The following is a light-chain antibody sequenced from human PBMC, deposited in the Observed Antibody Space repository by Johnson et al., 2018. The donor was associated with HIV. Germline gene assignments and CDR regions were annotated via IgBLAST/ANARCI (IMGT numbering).Light chain of an antibody. CDR2: ENN. CDR3: ATWDTSLSTYV. J-gene: IGLJ1*01. V-gene: IGLV1-51*02. Sequence: QSVLTQPPSVSAAPGQKVTISCSGSSSNIENNYVSWYQQLPGTAPKLLIYENNKRPSGIPARFSGSKSGTSATLGITGLQTGDEADYCCATWDTSLSTYVFGTGTKVTVL. CDR1: SSNIENNY.